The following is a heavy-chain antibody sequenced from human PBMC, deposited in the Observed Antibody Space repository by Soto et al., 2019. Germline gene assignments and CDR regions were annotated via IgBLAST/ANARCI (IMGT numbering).Heavy chain of an antibody. V-gene: IGHV4-39*01. CDR1: GGSISSSSYY. CDR3: ARRAVVLDAIDSDDY. Sequence: SETLSLTCTVSGGSISSSSYYWGWIRQPPGKGLEWIGSIYYSGSTYYNPSLKSRVTISVDTSKNQFSLKLSSVTAADTAVYYCARRAVVLDAIDSDDYWGQGTLVTVSS. CDR2: IYYSGST. J-gene: IGHJ4*02. D-gene: IGHD2-15*01.